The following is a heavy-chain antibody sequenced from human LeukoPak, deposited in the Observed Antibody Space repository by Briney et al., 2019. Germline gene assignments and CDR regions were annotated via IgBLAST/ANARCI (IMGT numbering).Heavy chain of an antibody. CDR2: ISAYNGNT. J-gene: IGHJ4*02. CDR3: ARPRLQYGTTLDY. D-gene: IGHD4-11*01. CDR1: GYTFTSYG. Sequence: ASVKVSCKASGYTFTSYGISWVRQAPGQGLEWMGWISAYNGNTNYAQKLQGRVTMTTDTSTSTACMELRSLRSDDTAVYYCARPRLQYGTTLDYWGQGTLVTVSS. V-gene: IGHV1-18*01.